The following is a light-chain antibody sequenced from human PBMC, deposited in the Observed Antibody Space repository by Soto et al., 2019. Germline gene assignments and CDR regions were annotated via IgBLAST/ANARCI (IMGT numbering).Light chain of an antibody. CDR2: DAS. J-gene: IGKJ5*01. CDR1: RDIGKY. CDR3: PRYDSLPPT. Sequence: DIQMTQSPSSLSASVGDRVTITCQASRDIGKYLNWFQEKPGKAPKLLIYDASNLQTGVPSRFRGSGSGTDFTFTISSPQPEDFATYYCPRYDSLPPTFGQGTRLEI. V-gene: IGKV1-33*01.